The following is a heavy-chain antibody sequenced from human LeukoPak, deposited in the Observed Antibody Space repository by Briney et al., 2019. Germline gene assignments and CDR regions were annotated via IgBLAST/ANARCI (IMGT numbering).Heavy chain of an antibody. D-gene: IGHD3-3*01. J-gene: IGHJ4*02. CDR1: RFTFNSYG. Sequence: GGSLRLSCAASRFTFNSYGMHWVRQAPGKGLEWVAVIWYDGSSKYYAASVKGRFTISRDNSKNTLYLQMNSLTAEDTAVYYCARSVDFWSGYQDYWGQGTLVTVSS. CDR2: IWYDGSSK. V-gene: IGHV3-33*01. CDR3: ARSVDFWSGYQDY.